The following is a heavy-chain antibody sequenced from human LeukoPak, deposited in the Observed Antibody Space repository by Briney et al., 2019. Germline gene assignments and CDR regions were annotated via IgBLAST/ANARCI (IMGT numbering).Heavy chain of an antibody. CDR3: ARDGGSAAYDFDY. CDR2: ISYDGSNK. J-gene: IGHJ4*02. CDR1: GFTFSSYA. D-gene: IGHD2-2*01. Sequence: GRSLRLSCAASGFTFSSYAMHWVRQAPGKGLEWVAVISYDGSNKYYADSVKGRFTISRDNSKNTLYLQMNSLRAEDTAVYYCARDGGSAAYDFDYWGQGTLATVSS. V-gene: IGHV3-30-3*01.